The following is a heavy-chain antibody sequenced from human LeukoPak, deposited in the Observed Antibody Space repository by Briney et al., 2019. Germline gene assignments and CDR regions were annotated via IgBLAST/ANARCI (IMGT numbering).Heavy chain of an antibody. V-gene: IGHV3-23*01. CDR2: VSGSGDTT. D-gene: IGHD3-16*01. CDR3: AKSDYYDESGHPSSFEY. CDR1: GFPFSSYA. J-gene: IGHJ4*02. Sequence: PGESLRLSCAASGFPFSSYAMSWVRQPPGKGLEWVSDVSGSGDTTYYAASVKGRFTISRDNSKNTLYLQMDSLRAEDAAVYYCAKSDYYDESGHPSSFEYWGQGTLVTVSS.